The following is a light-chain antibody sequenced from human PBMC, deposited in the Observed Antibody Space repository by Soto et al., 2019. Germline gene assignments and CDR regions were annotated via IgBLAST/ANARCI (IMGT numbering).Light chain of an antibody. V-gene: IGKV1D-13*01. CDR3: QQFNNFPIS. CDR1: QSISSA. CDR2: DAS. J-gene: IGKJ5*01. Sequence: AIQLTQSPSSLSPSVGDRVTITCRARQSISSALAWYQQKPGKAPKLLIYDASSLESGVPSRFSGSGSGTDFPLAIRSLQPEDFGTYYCQQFNNFPISFGQGTRLEIK.